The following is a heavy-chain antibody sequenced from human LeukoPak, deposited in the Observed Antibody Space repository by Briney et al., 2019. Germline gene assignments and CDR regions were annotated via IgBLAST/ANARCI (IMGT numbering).Heavy chain of an antibody. CDR3: SRLRGYSYGYADY. V-gene: IGHV3-48*04. CDR2: ISSSGNTI. D-gene: IGHD5-18*01. CDR1: GFTFSSYS. Sequence: GGSLRLSCAASGFTFSSYSMNWVRQAPGKGLEWVSYISSSGNTIDYADSVKGRFTISRDNAKNSLYLQMNSLRAEDTAVYYCSRLRGYSYGYADYWGQGTQVTVSS. J-gene: IGHJ4*02.